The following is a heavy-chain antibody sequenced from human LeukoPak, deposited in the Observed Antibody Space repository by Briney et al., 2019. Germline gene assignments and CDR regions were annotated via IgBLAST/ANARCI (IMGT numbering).Heavy chain of an antibody. Sequence: GGSLRLSCAASGFTFSSYWMHWVRQAPGKGLVWVSRINSDGSSTSYADSVKGRFTISRDNAKNTLYLQMNSLRAEDTAVYYCARSRSGYRAPPDYWGQGTLVTVSS. CDR3: ARSRSGYRAPPDY. V-gene: IGHV3-74*01. D-gene: IGHD3-22*01. CDR1: GFTFSSYW. CDR2: INSDGSST. J-gene: IGHJ4*02.